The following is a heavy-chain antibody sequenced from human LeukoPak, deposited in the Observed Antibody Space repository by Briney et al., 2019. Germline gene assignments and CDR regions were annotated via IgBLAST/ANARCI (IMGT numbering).Heavy chain of an antibody. D-gene: IGHD3-9*01. CDR1: GGSISSYY. V-gene: IGHV4-4*07. J-gene: IGHJ4*02. Sequence: SETLSLTCTVSGGSISSYYWSWIRQPAGKGLEWIGRIYTSGSTNYNPSLKSRVTISVDTSKNQFSLKLSSVTAADTAVYYCARGLVYDILTGYPLLRFDYWGQGTLVTVSS. CDR3: ARGLVYDILTGYPLLRFDY. CDR2: IYTSGST.